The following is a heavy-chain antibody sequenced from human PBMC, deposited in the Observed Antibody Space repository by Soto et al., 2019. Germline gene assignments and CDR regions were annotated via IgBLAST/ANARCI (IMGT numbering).Heavy chain of an antibody. CDR2: IYYSGST. V-gene: IGHV4-59*01. J-gene: IGHJ4*02. D-gene: IGHD3-10*01. CDR3: AGLRWYYYGSGSYYTIDY. CDR1: GGSISSYY. Sequence: SETLSLTCTVSGGSISSYYWSWIRQPPGKGLEWIGYIYYSGSTNYNPSLKSRVTISVDTSKNQFSLKLSSVTAADTAVYYCAGLRWYYYGSGSYYTIDYWGQGTLVTVSS.